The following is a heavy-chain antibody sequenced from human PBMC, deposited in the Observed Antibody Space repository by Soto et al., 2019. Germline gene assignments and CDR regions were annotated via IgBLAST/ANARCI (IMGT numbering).Heavy chain of an antibody. CDR2: VYYTGGT. CDR1: SGPSSSHN. D-gene: IGHD1-1*01. Sequence: QVQLQQSGPGLVKPSETLSLTCTVSSGPSSSHNWGWIRQPPGRGLEWIGYVYYTGGTSCNPSLKRRVTISADTSTNHIALTLSSVTAADTAVYYCVRQGIGNLHGLVDVWGQGTTVSVSS. V-gene: IGHV4-59*08. J-gene: IGHJ6*02. CDR3: VRQGIGNLHGLVDV.